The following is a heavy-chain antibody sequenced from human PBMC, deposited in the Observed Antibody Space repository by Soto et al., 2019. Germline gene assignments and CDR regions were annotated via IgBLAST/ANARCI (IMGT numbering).Heavy chain of an antibody. Sequence: PSETLSLTCSVFGGSISRSSYYWGWIRQPPGKGPEWTASMQHSGDTFYSPTLRGRVTISVDMSKNQVSLKLSSVTASDAAVYYCARDLGGWPDYWGQGTLVTVSS. J-gene: IGHJ4*02. D-gene: IGHD2-15*01. CDR3: ARDLGGWPDY. CDR2: MQHSGDT. CDR1: GGSISRSSYY. V-gene: IGHV4-39*02.